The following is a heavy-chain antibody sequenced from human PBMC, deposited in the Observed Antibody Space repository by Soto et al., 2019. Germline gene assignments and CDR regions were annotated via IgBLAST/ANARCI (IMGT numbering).Heavy chain of an antibody. Sequence: QVQLQESGPGLVKPSETLSLTCTVSGGSISSYYWSWIRQPPGKGLEWIGYIYYSGSTNYNPSLNSRVTISVDTSKNQFSLKLSSVTAADTAVYYCARSPPYCSSTSCPYYFDYWGQGTLVTVSS. D-gene: IGHD2-2*01. CDR3: ARSPPYCSSTSCPYYFDY. CDR1: GGSISSYY. V-gene: IGHV4-59*01. J-gene: IGHJ4*02. CDR2: IYYSGST.